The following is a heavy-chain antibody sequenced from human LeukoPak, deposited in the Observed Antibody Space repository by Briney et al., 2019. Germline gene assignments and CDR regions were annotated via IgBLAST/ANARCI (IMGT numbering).Heavy chain of an antibody. D-gene: IGHD1-20*01. CDR2: ISGSGGST. CDR1: GFTFSSYA. CDR3: AKDLSSYNWNRQGDAFDI. J-gene: IGHJ3*02. Sequence: GSLRLSCAASGFTFSSYAMSWVRQAPGKGLEWVSAISGSGGSTYYADSVKGRFTISRDNSKNTLYLQMNSLRAEDTAVYYCAKDLSSYNWNRQGDAFDIWGQGTMVTVSS. V-gene: IGHV3-23*01.